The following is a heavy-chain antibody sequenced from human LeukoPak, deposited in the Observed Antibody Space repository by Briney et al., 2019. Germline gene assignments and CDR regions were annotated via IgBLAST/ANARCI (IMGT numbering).Heavy chain of an antibody. D-gene: IGHD5-18*01. CDR3: ARLPPGGYSYGYPYYYYGMDV. CDR2: INHSGST. CDR1: GGSFSGYY. J-gene: IGHJ6*04. Sequence: SETLSLACAVYGGSFSGYYWSWIRQPPGKGLEWIGEINHSGSTNYNPSLKSRVTISVDTSKNQFSLKLSSVTAADTAVYYCARLPPGGYSYGYPYYYYGMDVWGKGTTVTVSS. V-gene: IGHV4-34*01.